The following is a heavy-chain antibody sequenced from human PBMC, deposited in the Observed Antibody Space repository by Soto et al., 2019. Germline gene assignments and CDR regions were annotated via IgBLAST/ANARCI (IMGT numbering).Heavy chain of an antibody. D-gene: IGHD3-22*01. V-gene: IGHV1-69*13. CDR1: GGTFSTYT. CDR2: IIPIFGTA. CDR3: ARSEDSSGYWNSCFDP. Sequence: AVKVSCKSSGGTFSTYTLAWGRQAPGQGLEWVGGIIPIFGTANYPQKFKGRVTLTADESTSTAYMELSSLRSEDTAVYYCARSEDSSGYWNSCFDPRGQGTLVTVSS. J-gene: IGHJ5*02.